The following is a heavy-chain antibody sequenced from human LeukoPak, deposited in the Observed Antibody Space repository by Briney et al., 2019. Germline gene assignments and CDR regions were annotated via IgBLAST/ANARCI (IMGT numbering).Heavy chain of an antibody. Sequence: GGSLRLSCTASGFTFSNFAMSWVRQDPGMGLQWVSSISGSGDSTFYADSVKGRFTISRDNAKNSLYLQMNSLRAEDTAVYYCARDLDSSSPVGDYWGQGTLVTVSS. CDR3: ARDLDSSSPVGDY. V-gene: IGHV3-23*01. CDR1: GFTFSNFA. D-gene: IGHD6-6*01. CDR2: ISGSGDST. J-gene: IGHJ4*02.